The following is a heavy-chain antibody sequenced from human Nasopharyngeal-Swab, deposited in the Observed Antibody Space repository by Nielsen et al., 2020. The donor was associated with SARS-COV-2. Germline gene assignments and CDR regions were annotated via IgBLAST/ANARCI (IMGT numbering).Heavy chain of an antibody. CDR1: GSTFTAYY. CDR3: ARKLQLERPFDY. V-gene: IGHV1-2*06. D-gene: IGHD6-13*01. CDR2: INPNTGGT. Sequence: ASVKVSCKTSGSTFTAYYIHWVRQAPGQGLEWMGRINPNTGGTNYAQNFQGRVIMTRDTSLGTAYMELSSLRSDDTAIYYCARKLQLERPFDYWGQGTLVTVSS. J-gene: IGHJ4*02.